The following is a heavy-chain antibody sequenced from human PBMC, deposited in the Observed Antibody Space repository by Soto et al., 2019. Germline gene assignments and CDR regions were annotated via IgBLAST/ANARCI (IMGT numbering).Heavy chain of an antibody. CDR2: INHSGST. CDR3: ARALTDFWSESSWFDP. CDR1: GGSFSGYY. Sequence: QVQLQQWGAGLLKPSETLSLTCAVYGGSFSGYYWSWIRQPPGKGLEWIGEINHSGSTNYNPSLKSRVTISVDASKNQFSRKLSSVTAADTAVYYCARALTDFWSESSWFDPCGQGTLVTVSS. V-gene: IGHV4-34*01. J-gene: IGHJ5*02. D-gene: IGHD3-3*01.